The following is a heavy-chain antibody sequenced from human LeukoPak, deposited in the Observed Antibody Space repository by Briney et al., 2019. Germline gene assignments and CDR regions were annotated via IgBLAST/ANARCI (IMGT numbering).Heavy chain of an antibody. J-gene: IGHJ3*02. CDR3: ARDLVFCGGDCYSGVGAFDI. D-gene: IGHD2-21*02. CDR1: GFTFSSYE. Sequence: PGGSLRLSCAASGFTFSSYEMNWVRQAPGKGLEWVSYISSSGSTIYYADSVKGRFTISRDNAQNSLYLQMNSLRAEDTAVYYCARDLVFCGGDCYSGVGAFDIWGQGTMVTVSS. V-gene: IGHV3-48*03. CDR2: ISSSGSTI.